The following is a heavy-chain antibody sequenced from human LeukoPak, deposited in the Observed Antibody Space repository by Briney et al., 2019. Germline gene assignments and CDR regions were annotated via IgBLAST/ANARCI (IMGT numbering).Heavy chain of an antibody. V-gene: IGHV4-59*01. CDR1: GGSISTYY. Sequence: SETLSLTCTVSGGSISTYYWSWIRQPPGKGPEWIGYIYYTGSTSYNPSLKSRVTMSLDASKNQFSLELNSVTPADTAVYYCARGLLVRGVVSPYSPWGQGTLVTVSS. J-gene: IGHJ5*02. CDR3: ARGLLVRGVVSPYSP. D-gene: IGHD3-10*01. CDR2: IYYTGST.